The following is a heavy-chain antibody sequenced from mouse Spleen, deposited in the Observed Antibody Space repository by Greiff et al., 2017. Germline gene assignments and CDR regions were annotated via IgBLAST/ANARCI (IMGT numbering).Heavy chain of an antibody. D-gene: IGHD2-13*01. CDR3: ARLTTAMDY. Sequence: DVKLVESGGGLVKPGGSLKLSCAASGFTFSSYAMSWVRQTPEKRLAWVATISSGGSYTYYPDSVKGRFTISRDNAKNTRYLQMSSLRSEDTAMYYCARLTTAMDYWGQGTSVTVSS. CDR2: ISSGGSYT. V-gene: IGHV5-9-1*01. J-gene: IGHJ4*01. CDR1: GFTFSSYA.